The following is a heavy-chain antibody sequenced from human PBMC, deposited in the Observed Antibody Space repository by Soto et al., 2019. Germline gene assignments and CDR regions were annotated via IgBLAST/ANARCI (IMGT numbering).Heavy chain of an antibody. CDR2: INPNSGGT. J-gene: IGHJ6*02. CDR3: ARDGGDIVVVPAAISSYGMDV. D-gene: IGHD2-2*01. Sequence: ASVKVSCKASGYTFTGYYMHWVRQAPAQGLEWMGWINPNSGGTNYAQKFQGRVTMTRDTSISTAYMELSRLRSDDTAVYYCARDGGDIVVVPAAISSYGMDVWGQGTTVTVSS. CDR1: GYTFTGYY. V-gene: IGHV1-2*02.